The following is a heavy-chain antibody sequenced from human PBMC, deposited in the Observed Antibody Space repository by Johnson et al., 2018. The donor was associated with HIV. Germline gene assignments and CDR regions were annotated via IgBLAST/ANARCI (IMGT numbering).Heavy chain of an antibody. D-gene: IGHD5-24*01. V-gene: IGHV3-53*01. J-gene: IGHJ3*02. CDR3: ARACRDGYTCDVYDI. CDR1: GFTVSSNY. Sequence: MQLVESRGGLIQPGGSLRLSCAASGFTVSSNYMSWVRQAPGKGLEWVSVIYSGGSTYYADSVKGRFTISRDNSKNTLYLQMNSLRAEDTAVYYCARACRDGYTCDVYDIWGQGTMVTVSS. CDR2: IYSGGST.